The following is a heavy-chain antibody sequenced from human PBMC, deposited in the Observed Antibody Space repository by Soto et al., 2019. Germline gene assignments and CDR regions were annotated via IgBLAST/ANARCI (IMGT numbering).Heavy chain of an antibody. Sequence: GGSLRLSCAASGFTFSSYAMSWVRQAPGKGLEWVSAISGSGGSTYYADSVKGRFTISRDNSKNTLYLQMNSLRAEDTAVYYCAGIPPYYDSSGSYFGFFQQWGQGTLVTVSS. CDR3: AGIPPYYDSSGSYFGFFQQ. V-gene: IGHV3-23*01. CDR1: GFTFSSYA. D-gene: IGHD3-22*01. CDR2: ISGSGGST. J-gene: IGHJ1*01.